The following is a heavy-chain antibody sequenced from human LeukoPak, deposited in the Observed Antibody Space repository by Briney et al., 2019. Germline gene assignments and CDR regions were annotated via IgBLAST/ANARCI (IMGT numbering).Heavy chain of an antibody. CDR3: GGATTGTVGWFDP. CDR2: IYYSGTT. V-gene: IGHV4-39*01. J-gene: IGHJ5*02. D-gene: IGHD1-1*01. Sequence: SETLSLTCTVSGDSVSSSSYYWGWIRQPPGKGLEWIGSIYYSGTTSYNPSLKSRVTISVDTSKNQFSLMLTSVTASDTAVYFCGGATTGTVGWFDPWGQGTLVTVSS. CDR1: GDSVSSSSYY.